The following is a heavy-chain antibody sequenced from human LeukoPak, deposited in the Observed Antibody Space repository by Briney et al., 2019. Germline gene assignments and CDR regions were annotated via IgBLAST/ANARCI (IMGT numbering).Heavy chain of an antibody. V-gene: IGHV3-48*03. D-gene: IGHD5-18*01. J-gene: IGHJ4*02. CDR1: GFTFSNYA. CDR2: ISSSGNTI. Sequence: GRSLRLSCAATGFTFSNYAIHWVRQAPGKGLEWVSYISSSGNTIFYADSVKGRFTISRDDAENSLYLQMNSLRVEDTAVYYCGRVALDTSMIHYWGQGTLVTVSS. CDR3: GRVALDTSMIHY.